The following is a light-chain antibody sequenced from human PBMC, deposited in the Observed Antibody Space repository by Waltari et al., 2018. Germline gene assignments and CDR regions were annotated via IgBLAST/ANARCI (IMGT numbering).Light chain of an antibody. J-gene: IGLJ3*02. V-gene: IGLV1-44*01. CDR2: RDD. CDR1: SSNSGNNI. CDR3: AAWDDSLNGRWE. Sequence: QSVLTQPPSVSGTPGQRVTISCSGSSSNSGNNIVNWDQQVPGTTPKLLIYRDDQRPSGVPDRFSGSKSGTSASLAISGLRSEDEADYYCAAWDDSLNGRWEFGGGTKLTVL.